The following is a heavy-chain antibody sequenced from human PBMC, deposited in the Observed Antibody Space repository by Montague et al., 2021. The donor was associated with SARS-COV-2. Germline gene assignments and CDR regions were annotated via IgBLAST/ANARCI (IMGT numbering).Heavy chain of an antibody. J-gene: IGHJ5*01. CDR2: MYCSGTT. Sequence: SETLSLTCSVSGGSLSSTSFFWAWIRQPPGKGLGWVGSMYCSGTTYYNPSLKSRVTISGDTSRNQFSVRLSSVTAADTAVDYCVRSRSGWFNCWGQGTLVTVSS. V-gene: IGHV4-39*01. CDR3: VRSRSGWFNC. D-gene: IGHD3-3*01. CDR1: GGSLSSTSFF.